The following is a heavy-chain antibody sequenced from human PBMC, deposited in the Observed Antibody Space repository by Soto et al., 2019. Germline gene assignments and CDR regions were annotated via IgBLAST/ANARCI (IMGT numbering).Heavy chain of an antibody. CDR3: ARSSGDYIQSREIDY. V-gene: IGHV3-48*01. J-gene: IGHJ4*01. D-gene: IGHD3-10*01. CDR1: GFTFSSYS. Sequence: GGSLRLSCAASGFTFSSYSMNWVRQAPGKGLEWVSYIINTSSTTYYADSVKGRFTISRDNSKNTLYLQMDSLRVDDTAVYYCARSSGDYIQSREIDYWGRGTLVTVSS. CDR2: IINTSSTT.